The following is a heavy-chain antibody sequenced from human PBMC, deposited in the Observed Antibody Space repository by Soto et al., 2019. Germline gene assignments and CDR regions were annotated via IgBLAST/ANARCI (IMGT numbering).Heavy chain of an antibody. V-gene: IGHV1-3*01. Sequence: QVQFVQSGAELKKPGASVKVSCKASGYTFTNYAMHWVRQAPGQRLEWMGWINAGNGNTKYSQKFQGRVTITRDTSSRTAYVELTSLRSDDTAVYYCARAGYCSSTSCSDAFDIWGQWTLVTGSS. CDR1: GYTFTNYA. CDR3: ARAGYCSSTSCSDAFDI. D-gene: IGHD2-2*01. J-gene: IGHJ3*02. CDR2: INAGNGNT.